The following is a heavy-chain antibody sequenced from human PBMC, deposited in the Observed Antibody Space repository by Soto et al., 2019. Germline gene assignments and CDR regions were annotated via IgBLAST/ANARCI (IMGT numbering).Heavy chain of an antibody. CDR2: VKSKIDGGTT. CDR1: GLTFSKTW. CDR3: TTDLRWEQTVIAF. J-gene: IGHJ4*02. V-gene: IGHV3-15*01. Sequence: GRYLRLSGEASGLTFSKTWLSCVRQKTGKGLEWVGRVKSKIDGGTTDYAAPVKGRFTISRDDSEDTLYLQMNSLKTEDTAVYYCTTDLRWEQTVIAFWGQRTPVTVSS. D-gene: IGHD1-26*01.